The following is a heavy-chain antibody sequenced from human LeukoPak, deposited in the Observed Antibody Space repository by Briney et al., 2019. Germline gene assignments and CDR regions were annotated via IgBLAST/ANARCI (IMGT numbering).Heavy chain of an antibody. Sequence: GGSLRLSCAASGFTFSSYSMNWVRQAPGKGLEWVSSISSSSSYIYYADSVKGRFTISRDNAKNSLYLQMNSLRAEDTAVYYCARGRAHELHSGWYLPFDYWGQGTLVTVSS. J-gene: IGHJ4*02. V-gene: IGHV3-21*01. CDR3: ARGRAHELHSGWYLPFDY. D-gene: IGHD6-19*01. CDR1: GFTFSSYS. CDR2: ISSSSSYI.